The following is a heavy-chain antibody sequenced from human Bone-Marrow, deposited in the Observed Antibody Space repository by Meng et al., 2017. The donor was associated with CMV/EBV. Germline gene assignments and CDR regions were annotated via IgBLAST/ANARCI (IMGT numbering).Heavy chain of an antibody. CDR3: ARESEWVGAFDI. D-gene: IGHD3-3*01. CDR2: INPNSGGT. J-gene: IGHJ3*02. V-gene: IGHV1-2*02. CDR1: GYTFTGYY. Sequence: ASVKVSCKASGYTFTGYYMHWVRQAPRQGLEWMGWINPNSGGTNYAQKFQGRVTMTRDTSISTAYMELSRLRSDDTAVYYCARESEWVGAFDIWGQGTMVTVSS.